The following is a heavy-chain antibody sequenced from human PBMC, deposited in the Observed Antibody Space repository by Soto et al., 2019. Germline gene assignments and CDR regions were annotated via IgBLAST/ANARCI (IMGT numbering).Heavy chain of an antibody. V-gene: IGHV3-30-3*01. CDR3: EMLGDFDY. D-gene: IGHD3-10*02. J-gene: IGHJ4*02. CDR1: GFTFSSYA. CDR2: ISYDGSNK. Sequence: VGSLRLSCAASGFTFSSYAMHWVRQAPGKGLEWVAVISYDGSNKYYADSVKGRFTISRDNSKNTLYLQMNSLRAEDTAVYYCEMLGDFDYWGQGTLVTVSS.